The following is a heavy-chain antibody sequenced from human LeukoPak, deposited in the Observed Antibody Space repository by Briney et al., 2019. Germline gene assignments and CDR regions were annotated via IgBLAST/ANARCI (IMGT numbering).Heavy chain of an antibody. Sequence: GASVKVSCKASGYTFTGYYMHWVRQAPGQGLEWMGWINPNSGGTNHAQKFQGRVTMTRDTSISTAYMELSRLRSDDTAVYYCARDRHGDLLPIDYWGQGTLVTVSS. V-gene: IGHV1-2*02. CDR1: GYTFTGYY. CDR3: ARDRHGDLLPIDY. J-gene: IGHJ4*02. D-gene: IGHD4-17*01. CDR2: INPNSGGT.